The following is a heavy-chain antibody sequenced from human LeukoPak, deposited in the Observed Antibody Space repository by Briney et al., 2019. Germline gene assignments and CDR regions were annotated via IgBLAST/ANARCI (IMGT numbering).Heavy chain of an antibody. Sequence: PSETLSLTCAVSGGSISSSNWWSWVRQPPGKGLEWIGEIYHSGSTNYNPSLKSRVTISVDKSKNQFSLKLSSVTAADTAVYYCARGRVLRYFDWSYEFDYWGQGTLVTVSS. CDR3: ARGRVLRYFDWSYEFDY. CDR1: GGSISSSNW. CDR2: IYHSGST. V-gene: IGHV4-4*02. D-gene: IGHD3-9*01. J-gene: IGHJ4*02.